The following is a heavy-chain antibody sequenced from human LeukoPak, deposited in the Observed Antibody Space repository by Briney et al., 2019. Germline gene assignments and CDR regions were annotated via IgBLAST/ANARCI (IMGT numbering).Heavy chain of an antibody. D-gene: IGHD3-10*01. CDR2: INPSGGST. Sequence: GASVKVSCKASGYTFTSYYMHWVRQAPGQGLEWMGIINPSGGSTSYAQKFQGRVTMTRDTSTSTVYMELSSLRSEDTAVYYCVAGTYGRTSPYYYYMDVWGKGTTVTVSS. CDR3: VAGTYGRTSPYYYYMDV. CDR1: GYTFTSYY. V-gene: IGHV1-46*01. J-gene: IGHJ6*03.